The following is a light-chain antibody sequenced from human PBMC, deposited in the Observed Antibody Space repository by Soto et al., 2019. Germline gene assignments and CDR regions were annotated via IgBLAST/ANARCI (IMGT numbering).Light chain of an antibody. V-gene: IGKV3-15*01. CDR1: QSVSSN. CDR2: GAS. CDR3: QHSNDWPFT. Sequence: EIVMTQSPATLSVSPGERATLSCRASQSVSSNLAWYQQKPGQAPRLLIYGASTRATGIPARFSGSGSGTEFTLHISSLKSEDFAVDYCQHSNDWPFTFGQGTRLEIK. J-gene: IGKJ5*01.